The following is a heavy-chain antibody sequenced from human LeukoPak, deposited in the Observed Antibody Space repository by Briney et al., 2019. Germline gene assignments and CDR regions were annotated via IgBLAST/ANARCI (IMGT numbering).Heavy chain of an antibody. D-gene: IGHD2-2*03. CDR3: ARVAIVAFDI. CDR1: GFTFSSYE. V-gene: IGHV3-48*03. Sequence: GGSLRLFCAASGFTFSSYEMIWVRQAPGKGLEWVSYISSSGSTIYYADSVKGRFTISRDNAKNSLYLQMNSLRAEDTAVYYCARVAIVAFDIWGQGTMVTVSS. CDR2: ISSSGSTI. J-gene: IGHJ3*02.